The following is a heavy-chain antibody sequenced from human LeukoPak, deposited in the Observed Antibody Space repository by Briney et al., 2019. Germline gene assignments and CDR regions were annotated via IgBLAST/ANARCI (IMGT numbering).Heavy chain of an antibody. CDR1: GFTFDDYA. D-gene: IGHD6-13*01. CDR3: AKAGSWYGSYYFDY. V-gene: IGHV3-9*01. Sequence: GGSLRLSCAASGFTFDDYAMHWVRHAPGKGLEWVSGISWNSGSIGYADSVKGRFTISRDNAKNSLYLQMNSLRAEDTALYYCAKAGSWYGSYYFDYWGQGTLVTVSS. J-gene: IGHJ4*02. CDR2: ISWNSGSI.